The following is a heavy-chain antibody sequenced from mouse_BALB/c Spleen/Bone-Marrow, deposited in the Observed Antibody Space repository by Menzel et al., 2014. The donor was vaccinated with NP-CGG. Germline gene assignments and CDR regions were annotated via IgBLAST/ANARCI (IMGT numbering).Heavy chain of an antibody. V-gene: IGHV5-6*01. J-gene: IGHJ3*01. CDR1: GFTFSSYG. Sequence: EVKVVESGGDLVKPGGSLKLPCAASGFTFSSYGMSWVRQTPDKRLEWVATINNGGTYTYYPDSVKGRFTISRDNAKNTLYLQMSSLKSEDTTMYYCALDWDSAYWGQGTLVTVSA. D-gene: IGHD4-1*01. CDR2: INNGGTYT. CDR3: ALDWDSAY.